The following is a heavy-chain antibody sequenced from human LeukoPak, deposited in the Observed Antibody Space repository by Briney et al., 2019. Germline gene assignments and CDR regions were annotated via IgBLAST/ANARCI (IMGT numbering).Heavy chain of an antibody. CDR3: ARDADTSTHYSFFDY. Sequence: GGSLRLSCAASGFTFSSYWMSWVRQAPGKGLEWVALIYYDGSKKYSADSVKGRFTISRDNSQNFVFLQMNSLRAEDTAVYYCARDADTSTHYSFFDYWGQGALVTVSS. CDR1: GFTFSSYW. CDR2: IYYDGSKK. D-gene: IGHD3-22*01. J-gene: IGHJ4*02. V-gene: IGHV3-33*08.